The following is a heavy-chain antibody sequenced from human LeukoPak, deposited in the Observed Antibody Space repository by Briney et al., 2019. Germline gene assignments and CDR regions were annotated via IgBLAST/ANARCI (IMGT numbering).Heavy chain of an antibody. CDR3: ASLNGNLFDY. D-gene: IGHD4-23*01. CDR2: IVSNGGRT. V-gene: IGHV3-64D*06. CDR1: GFTFSSYA. J-gene: IGHJ4*02. Sequence: PGGSLRLSCSASGFTFSSYAMHWVRQAPGKGLECVSAIVSNGGRTYYADSVKGRFTISRDNSKNTLYLQMSSLRAEDTAVYYCASLNGNLFDYWGQGTLVTVSS.